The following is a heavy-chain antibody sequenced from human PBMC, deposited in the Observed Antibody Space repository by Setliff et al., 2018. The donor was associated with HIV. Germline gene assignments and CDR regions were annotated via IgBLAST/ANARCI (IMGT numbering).Heavy chain of an antibody. V-gene: IGHV4-4*07. Sequence: SETLSLTCTVSGGSISTYYLTWIRQPAGKGLEWIGRIFASGSTNYNPSLKSRVTMSVDTSKNQFSLRLRSVTAADTAVYYCVGGLRSRSQGHFDYWGQGTLVTVSS. J-gene: IGHJ4*02. CDR1: GGSISTYY. D-gene: IGHD5-12*01. CDR3: VGGLRSRSQGHFDY. CDR2: IFASGST.